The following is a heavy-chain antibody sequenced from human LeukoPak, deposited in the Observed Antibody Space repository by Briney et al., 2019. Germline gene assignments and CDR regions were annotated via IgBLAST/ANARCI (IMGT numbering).Heavy chain of an antibody. CDR1: GGSISSYY. CDR3: ARLQRCSSTSCYGGYFDY. D-gene: IGHD2-2*01. CDR2: IYYSGST. J-gene: IGHJ4*02. V-gene: IGHV4-59*08. Sequence: SETLSLTCSVSGGSISSYYWSWIRQPPGKGLEWIGYIYYSGSTYYNPSLKSRVTISVDTSKNQFSLKLSSVTAADTAVYYCARLQRCSSTSCYGGYFDYWGQGTLVTVSS.